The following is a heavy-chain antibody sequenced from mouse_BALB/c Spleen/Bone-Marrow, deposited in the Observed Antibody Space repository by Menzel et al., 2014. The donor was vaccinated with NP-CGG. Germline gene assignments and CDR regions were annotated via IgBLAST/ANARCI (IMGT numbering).Heavy chain of an antibody. V-gene: IGHV1-85*01. CDR1: GYTFTSYD. D-gene: IGHD2-14*01. Sequence: QVQLQQSGAGLVKPGASVKLSCKASGYTFTSYDINWVRQRPEQGLEWIGWIFPGDGGTKCNEKFKGKATLTTDKSSSTAYMQLNRLTFEDSAVYFCARNYRYAWFAYWGQGTLVTVST. CDR3: ARNYRYAWFAY. CDR2: IFPGDGGT. J-gene: IGHJ3*01.